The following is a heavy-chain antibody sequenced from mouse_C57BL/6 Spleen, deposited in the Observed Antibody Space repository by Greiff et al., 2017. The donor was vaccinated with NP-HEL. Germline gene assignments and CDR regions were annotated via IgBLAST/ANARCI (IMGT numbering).Heavy chain of an antibody. CDR2: ISDGGSYT. J-gene: IGHJ1*03. Sequence: EVNLVESGGGLVKPGGSLKLSCAASGFTFSSYAMSWVRQTPEKRLEWVATISDGGSYTYYPDNVKGRFTISRDNAKNNLYLQMSHLKSEDTAMYYCARRADGYYGYFDVWGTGTTVTVSS. CDR3: ARRADGYYGYFDV. D-gene: IGHD2-3*01. V-gene: IGHV5-4*03. CDR1: GFTFSSYA.